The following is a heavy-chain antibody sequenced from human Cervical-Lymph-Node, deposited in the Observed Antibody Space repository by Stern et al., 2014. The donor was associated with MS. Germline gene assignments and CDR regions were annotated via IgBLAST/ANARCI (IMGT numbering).Heavy chain of an antibody. CDR2: MHDSGRA. CDR1: GGSMSNYY. V-gene: IGHV4-59*01. CDR3: AGLEYGSPFGWFDP. Sequence: QVQLQESGPGLVKPSETLPLTCTVSGGSMSNYYWSWLRQSPGKELEWIGYMHDSGRANYNPSLRSRVTLSVDTSKNQFSLNLRSVSAADTAVYYCAGLEYGSPFGWFDPWGHGTLVTVSS. D-gene: IGHD6-6*01. J-gene: IGHJ5*02.